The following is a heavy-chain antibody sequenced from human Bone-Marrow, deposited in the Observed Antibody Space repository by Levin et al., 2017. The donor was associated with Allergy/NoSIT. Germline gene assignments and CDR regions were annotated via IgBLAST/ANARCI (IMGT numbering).Heavy chain of an antibody. CDR3: AREGWRRFQYDY. J-gene: IGHJ4*02. CDR1: GFIFKSYW. Sequence: GGSLRLSCAASGFIFKSYWMTWVRQAPGKGLEWVANINQDGSETYLVDSVKGRFTISRDNAKNSLYLQMNSLRGEDTAVYYCAREGWRRFQYDYWGQGILVTVSS. CDR2: INQDGSET. D-gene: IGHD5-12*01. V-gene: IGHV3-7*01.